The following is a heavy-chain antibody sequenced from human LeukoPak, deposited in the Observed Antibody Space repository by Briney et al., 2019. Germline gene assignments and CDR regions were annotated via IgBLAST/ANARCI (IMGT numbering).Heavy chain of an antibody. CDR1: GYMFSNYW. Sequence: GESLKISCKGSGYMFSNYWIGWVRQMPGKSLVWMGTIYPGDSDTTYSPSLQSRGAISADKSISTAYLQWNSLKASDTAMYFCARQTSSSSRVDFWGQGTLVTVSS. V-gene: IGHV5-51*01. D-gene: IGHD6-6*01. CDR3: ARQTSSSSRVDF. CDR2: IYPGDSDT. J-gene: IGHJ4*02.